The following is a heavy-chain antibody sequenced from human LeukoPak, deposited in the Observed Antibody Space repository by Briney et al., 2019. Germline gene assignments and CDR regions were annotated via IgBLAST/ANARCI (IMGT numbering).Heavy chain of an antibody. J-gene: IGHJ4*02. CDR2: IYWDEDK. CDR3: ARSPYYDILTGSRGTFDY. CDR1: GFSFSTSGVG. V-gene: IGHV2-5*02. Sequence: ESGPTLVKPTQTLTLTCTFSGFSFSTSGVGVGWIRQPPGKALEGLAVIYWDEDKRYRPSLKSRLTITKDTSKNQVVLTMTNMDPVDTATYYCARSPYYDILTGSRGTFDYWGRGILVTVSS. D-gene: IGHD3-9*01.